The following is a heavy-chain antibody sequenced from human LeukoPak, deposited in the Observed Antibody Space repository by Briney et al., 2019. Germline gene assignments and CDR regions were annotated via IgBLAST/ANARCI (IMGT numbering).Heavy chain of an antibody. Sequence: GGSLRLSCAASGFTFSSYWMHWVRHAPGKGLVWVSRINSDGSSTSYAGSMKGRFTISRDNAKNTLYLQMNSLRAEDTAVYYCARVADWSGYLQEYYFDYWGQGTLVTVSS. D-gene: IGHD3-3*01. V-gene: IGHV3-74*01. CDR1: GFTFSSYW. J-gene: IGHJ4*02. CDR2: INSDGSST. CDR3: ARVADWSGYLQEYYFDY.